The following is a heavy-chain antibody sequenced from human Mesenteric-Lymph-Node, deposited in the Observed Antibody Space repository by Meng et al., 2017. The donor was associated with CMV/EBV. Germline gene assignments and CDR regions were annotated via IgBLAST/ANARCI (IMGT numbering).Heavy chain of an antibody. V-gene: IGHV3-66*02. J-gene: IGHJ6*02. CDR2: IYSGGST. D-gene: IGHD4-11*01. CDR3: ASYSNYHGGYYYYGMDV. Sequence: ETLSLTCAASGFTVSSNYMSWVRQAPGKGLEWVSVIYSGGSTYYADSVKGRFTISRDNSKNTLYLQMNSLRAEDTAVYYCASYSNYHGGYYYYGMDVWGQGTTVTVSS. CDR1: GFTVSSNY.